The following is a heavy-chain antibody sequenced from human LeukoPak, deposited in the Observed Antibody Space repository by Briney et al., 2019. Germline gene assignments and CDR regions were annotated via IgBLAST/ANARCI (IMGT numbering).Heavy chain of an antibody. CDR2: IYHSGST. Sequence: PSETLSLTCAVSGGSISSSNWWSWVRQPPGKGLEWIGEIYHSGSTNYNPSLKSRVTISVDRSKNQFSLKLSSVTAADTAVYYCARGGYCSSTSCYVGAFDIWGQGTMVTVSS. V-gene: IGHV4-4*02. CDR3: ARGGYCSSTSCYVGAFDI. J-gene: IGHJ3*02. CDR1: GGSISSSNW. D-gene: IGHD2-2*01.